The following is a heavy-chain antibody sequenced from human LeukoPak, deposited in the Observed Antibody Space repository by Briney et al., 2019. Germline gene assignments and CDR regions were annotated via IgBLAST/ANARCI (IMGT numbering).Heavy chain of an antibody. Sequence: GGSLRLSCAASGFTFSDYYMSWIRQAPGKGLEWVSYISSSSSYTNYADSVKGRFTISRDNAKNSLYLRMNSLRAEDTAVYYCARVLAAGVYYFDYWGQGTLVTVSS. CDR1: GFTFSDYY. D-gene: IGHD6-13*01. CDR2: ISSSSSYT. CDR3: ARVLAAGVYYFDY. J-gene: IGHJ4*02. V-gene: IGHV3-11*06.